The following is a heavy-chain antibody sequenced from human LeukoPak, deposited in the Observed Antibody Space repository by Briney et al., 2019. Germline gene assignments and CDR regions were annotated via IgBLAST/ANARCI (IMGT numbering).Heavy chain of an antibody. CDR3: ARRPGNGDPSAFDP. J-gene: IGHJ5*02. Sequence: SETLSLTCAVYGGPFIGYYWGWIRQPPGKGLEWIGEINHSGGTNYNPSLKSRVTISVDTSKNQFSLKLSSVTAADTAVYYCARRPGNGDPSAFDPWGQGTLVTVSS. CDR2: INHSGGT. D-gene: IGHD4-17*01. CDR1: GGPFIGYY. V-gene: IGHV4-34*01.